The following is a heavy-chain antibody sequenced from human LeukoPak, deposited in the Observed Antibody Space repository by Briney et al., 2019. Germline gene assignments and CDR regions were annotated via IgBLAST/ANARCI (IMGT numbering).Heavy chain of an antibody. CDR1: GFTFSNYA. Sequence: QPGGPLRLSCATSGFTFSNYAMSWVRQAPGKGLEWVSTISGSGNNTYSTDSVKGRFTISRDNSKNTVYLQMNSVRADDTAIYYCAKTSYYDLWSGSLRGYFDYWGQGTLVTVSS. CDR3: AKTSYYDLWSGSLRGYFDY. D-gene: IGHD3-3*01. CDR2: ISGSGNNT. V-gene: IGHV3-23*01. J-gene: IGHJ4*02.